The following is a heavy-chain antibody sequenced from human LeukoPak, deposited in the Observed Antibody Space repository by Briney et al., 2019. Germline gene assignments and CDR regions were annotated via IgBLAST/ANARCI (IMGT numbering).Heavy chain of an antibody. CDR2: ISAYNGNT. J-gene: IGHJ3*02. CDR1: GYTFTSYG. Sequence: ASVKVSCKASGYTFTSYGISWVRQAPGQGLEWMGWISAYNGNTNYAQKLQGRVTMTTDTSTSTAYMELRSLRSDDTAVYYFARDLCSGGSSSWGNDAFDIWGQGTMVTVSS. CDR3: ARDLCSGGSSSWGNDAFDI. V-gene: IGHV1-18*01. D-gene: IGHD2-15*01.